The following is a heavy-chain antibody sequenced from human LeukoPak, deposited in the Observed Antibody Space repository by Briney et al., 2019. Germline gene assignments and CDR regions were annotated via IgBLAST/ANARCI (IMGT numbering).Heavy chain of an antibody. CDR1: GFTFTYYA. V-gene: IGHV3-64*01. CDR3: ARVGYSSPFDY. J-gene: IGHJ4*02. D-gene: IGHD6-13*01. CDR2: ISGNGDST. Sequence: PGGSLRLSCAASGFTFTYYAMNWVRQAPGKGLEYVSSISGNGDSTFYANSVKGRFTISRDNSKNTLYLQMGSLRAEDMAVYYCARVGYSSPFDYWGQGTLVTVSS.